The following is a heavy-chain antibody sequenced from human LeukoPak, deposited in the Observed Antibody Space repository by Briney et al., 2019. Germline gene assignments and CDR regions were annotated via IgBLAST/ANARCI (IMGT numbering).Heavy chain of an antibody. J-gene: IGHJ2*01. CDR2: VNLDGTDT. Sequence: GSLRLSCAASGFTFTEYWMHWVRQTPGLGLVWVSRVNLDGTDTDYVDSVKGRFTISRDNTKNTVYLQMNSLRADDTAMYYCVRTNTAWYFDLWGRGTLVTVSS. V-gene: IGHV3-74*01. CDR3: VRTNTAWYFDL. CDR1: GFTFTEYW.